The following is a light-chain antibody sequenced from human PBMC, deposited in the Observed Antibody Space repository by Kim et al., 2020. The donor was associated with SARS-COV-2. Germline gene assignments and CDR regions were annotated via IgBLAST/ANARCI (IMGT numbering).Light chain of an antibody. CDR1: QSVTSNS. V-gene: IGKV3-20*01. Sequence: PGERATLSCRASQSVTSNSLGWYQQKPGQAPRLIIYAASSRATGIPDRFSGSGSGTDFTLTISRLEPEDFATYYCQQYGISPPVTFGRGTRLEIK. CDR3: QQYGISPPVT. J-gene: IGKJ5*01. CDR2: AAS.